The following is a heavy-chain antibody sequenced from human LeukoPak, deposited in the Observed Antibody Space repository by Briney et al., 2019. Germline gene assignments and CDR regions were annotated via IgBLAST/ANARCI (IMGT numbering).Heavy chain of an antibody. J-gene: IGHJ4*02. D-gene: IGHD2-2*01. CDR1: GFTFSSYS. CDR2: ISSSSSYI. CDR3: ARERVVPAAHRAFDY. Sequence: GSLRLSCAASGFTFSSYSMNWVRQAPGKGLEWVSSISSSSSYIYYADSVKGRFTISRDNAKNSLYLQMNSLRAEDTAVYYCARERVVPAAHRAFDYWGQGTLVTVSS. V-gene: IGHV3-21*01.